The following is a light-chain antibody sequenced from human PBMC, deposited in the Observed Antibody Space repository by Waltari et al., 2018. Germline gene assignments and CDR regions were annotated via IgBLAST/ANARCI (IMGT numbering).Light chain of an antibody. Sequence: DIHLTQSPSFLSASVGDRVTFTCRASQGMSGYLAWYQQKPNKAPKLLINAASTLQSGVPSRFSGGKSGTEFTLTISSLQPEDFATYFCQHVYSYPVTFGGGTTLDI. V-gene: IGKV1-9*01. J-gene: IGKJ4*01. CDR3: QHVYSYPVT. CDR1: QGMSGY. CDR2: AAS.